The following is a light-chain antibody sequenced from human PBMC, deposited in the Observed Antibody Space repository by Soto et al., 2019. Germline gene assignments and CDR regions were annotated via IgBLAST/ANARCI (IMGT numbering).Light chain of an antibody. CDR2: DVS. J-gene: IGLJ1*01. Sequence: QSALTQPASVSGSPGQSITISCTGTSSDVGGYNYVSWYQQYPGKAPKLMIYDVSNRPSGVSNRFSGSKSANTASLTISGLQAEDEADYYCSSYTSSSTLCVFGTGTKVTVL. V-gene: IGLV2-14*01. CDR3: SSYTSSSTLCV. CDR1: SSDVGGYNY.